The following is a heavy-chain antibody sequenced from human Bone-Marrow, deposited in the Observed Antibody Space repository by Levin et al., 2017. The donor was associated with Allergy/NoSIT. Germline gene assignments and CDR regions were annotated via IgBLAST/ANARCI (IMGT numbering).Heavy chain of an antibody. CDR3: ARRPYSAGFDP. CDR2: INHSGST. J-gene: IGHJ5*02. Sequence: SETLSLTCAVYGVSFSGYYWSWIRQPPGKGLEWIGEINHSGSTNDNPSLKSRVTMSVDTSKNQFSLKLSSVTAADTAVYYCARRPYSAGFDPWGQGTLVTVSS. D-gene: IGHD2-21*01. CDR1: GVSFSGYY. V-gene: IGHV4-34*01.